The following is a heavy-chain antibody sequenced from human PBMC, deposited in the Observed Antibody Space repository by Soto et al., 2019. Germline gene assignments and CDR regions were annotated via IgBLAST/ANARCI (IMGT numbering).Heavy chain of an antibody. CDR3: ARGVAPALKGTVYYMDV. D-gene: IGHD2-2*01. Sequence: PETLSLTCAVYGGSFSGYYWSWIRQPPGKGLEWIGEINHSGSTNYNPSLKSRVTISVDTSKNQFSLKLSSVTAADTAVYYCARGVAPALKGTVYYMDVWGKGTTVTVSS. CDR2: INHSGST. CDR1: GGSFSGYY. J-gene: IGHJ6*03. V-gene: IGHV4-34*01.